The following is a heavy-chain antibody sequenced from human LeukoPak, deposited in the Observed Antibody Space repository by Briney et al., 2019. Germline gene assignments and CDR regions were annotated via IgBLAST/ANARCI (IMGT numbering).Heavy chain of an antibody. D-gene: IGHD3-9*01. V-gene: IGHV4-34*10. J-gene: IGHJ4*02. CDR2: IFHNGNA. Sequence: LRLSCAASRFTFSNYEMNWVRQAPGKGLEWIGSIFHNGNAFYSPSLQSRVTMSLDTSKSQFYLRLTSVTAADTALYYCAKTKLDWLLFDFWGQGILVTVSS. CDR1: RFTFSNYE. CDR3: AKTKLDWLLFDF.